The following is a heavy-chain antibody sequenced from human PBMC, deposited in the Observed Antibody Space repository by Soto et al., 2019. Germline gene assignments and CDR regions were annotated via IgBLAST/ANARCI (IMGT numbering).Heavy chain of an antibody. V-gene: IGHV4-59*01. CDR2: VYYTGST. D-gene: IGHD6-19*01. CDR3: ARSVAVPGAHIDY. J-gene: IGHJ4*02. Sequence: SETLSLTCSVSGVSISGSYWSWIRQSPGKGLEWLGYVYYTGSTNYSPSLRSRVSISVDTSKNEFSLRLSSVTAADTAVYFCARSVAVPGAHIDYWGQGTQVTVSS. CDR1: GVSISGSY.